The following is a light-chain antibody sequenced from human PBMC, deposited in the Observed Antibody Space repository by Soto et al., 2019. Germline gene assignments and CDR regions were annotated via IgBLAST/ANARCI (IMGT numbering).Light chain of an antibody. V-gene: IGLV2-14*01. CDR1: GRDIGAYNY. CDR3: SSYKTNYFYV. Sequence: QSALTQPASVSGSPGQSITISCTGSGRDIGAYNYVSWYQQHPGKAPKLIIYGVKNRPSGVSNRFSASKSAFTASLTISGLQAEDEADYYCSSYKTNYFYVFGPGTKVTVL. CDR2: GVK. J-gene: IGLJ1*01.